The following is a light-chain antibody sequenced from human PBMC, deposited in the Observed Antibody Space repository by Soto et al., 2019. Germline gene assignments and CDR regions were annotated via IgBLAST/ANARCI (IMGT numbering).Light chain of an antibody. CDR2: GAS. CDR1: QSVASSN. V-gene: IGKV3-20*01. CDR3: QQYDSSPRT. J-gene: IGKJ1*01. Sequence: EIVLTQSPGTLSLSTGERATLSCRASQSVASSNLAWYQQKPGQSPRVLIYGASSRAKGIPDRFSGSGSETDFALTISRLEPEDFAVYYCQQYDSSPRTFGQGTRVEIK.